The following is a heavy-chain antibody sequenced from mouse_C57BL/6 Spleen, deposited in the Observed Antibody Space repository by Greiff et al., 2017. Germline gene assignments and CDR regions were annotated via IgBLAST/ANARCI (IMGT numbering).Heavy chain of an antibody. CDR1: GYSFTDYN. D-gene: IGHD2-4*01. CDR3: ARSSYYDDDWFAY. V-gene: IGHV1-39*01. Sequence: EVQLQQSGPELVKPGASVTISCKASGYSFTDYNMNWVKQSNGPSLEWIGVINPNYGTTSSNQKFKGKATLTVDQSSSTAYMQLNSLTSEDSAVYDCARSSYYDDDWFAYWGQGTMVTVSA. CDR2: INPNYGTT. J-gene: IGHJ3*01.